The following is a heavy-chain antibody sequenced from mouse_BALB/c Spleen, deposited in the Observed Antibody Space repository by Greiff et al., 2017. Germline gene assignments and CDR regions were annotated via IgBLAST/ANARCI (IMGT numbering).Heavy chain of an antibody. J-gene: IGHJ2*01. CDR2: IYPGDGDT. Sequence: VKLMESGPELVKPGASVKISCKASGYAFSSSWMNWVKQRPGQGLEWIGRIYPGDGDTNYNGKFKGKATLTADKSSSTAYMQLSSLTSVDSAVYFCARDTTGGFDYWGQGTTLTVSS. CDR1: GYAFSSSW. V-gene: IGHV1-82*01. D-gene: IGHD1-1*01. CDR3: ARDTTGGFDY.